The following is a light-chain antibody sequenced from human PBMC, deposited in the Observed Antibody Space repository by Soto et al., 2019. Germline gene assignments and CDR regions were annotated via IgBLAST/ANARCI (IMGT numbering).Light chain of an antibody. CDR3: QRSGSAPPYI. CDR2: AAS. CDR1: RGVSSGY. Sequence: ELVLTQSPGTLSLSPGERATLSCRASRGVSSGYLAWYQQKPGQAPRPLIYAASNRATGIPGRFSGSGFGTDFTLTISRLEPEDFGVYYCQRSGSAPPYIFGAGTRLDI. V-gene: IGKV3-20*01. J-gene: IGKJ2*01.